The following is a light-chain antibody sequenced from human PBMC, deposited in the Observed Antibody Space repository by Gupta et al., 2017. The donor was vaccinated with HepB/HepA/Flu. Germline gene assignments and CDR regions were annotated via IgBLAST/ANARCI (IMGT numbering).Light chain of an antibody. Sequence: DIQMTQSPSSLSASVGDRVTITCRASQSISTSLHWYQQRPGKAPKLLIYFTSTLQSGVPSRFSGSGSGTDFTLTISSLQPEDFATYYCQQGYITPLTFGGGTKVEIK. CDR1: QSISTS. V-gene: IGKV1-39*01. J-gene: IGKJ4*01. CDR3: QQGYITPLT. CDR2: FTS.